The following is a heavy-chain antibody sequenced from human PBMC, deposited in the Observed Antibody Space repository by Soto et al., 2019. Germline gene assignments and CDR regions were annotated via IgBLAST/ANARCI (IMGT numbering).Heavy chain of an antibody. V-gene: IGHV3-23*01. Sequence: PGGSLRLSCAASGFTFSSYAMSWVRQAPGKGLAWVSAISGSGGSTYYADSVKGRFTISRDNSKNTLYLQMNSRRAADTAVYYFAKERYDSSGYCSWGQRPLVAVSS. CDR3: AKERYDSSGYCS. CDR2: ISGSGGST. CDR1: GFTFSSYA. J-gene: IGHJ5*02. D-gene: IGHD3-22*01.